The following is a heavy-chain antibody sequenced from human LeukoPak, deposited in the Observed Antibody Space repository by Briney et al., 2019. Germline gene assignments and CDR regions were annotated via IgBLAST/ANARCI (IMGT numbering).Heavy chain of an antibody. J-gene: IGHJ3*02. D-gene: IGHD6-19*01. CDR2: ISGSGGST. Sequence: QTGGSVRLSCAASGFTFSSYAMSWVRQAPGKGLEWVSAISGSGGSTYYADSVKGRFTISRDNSKNTLYLQMNSLRAEDTAVYYCARRTAVASADRAFDIWGQGTMVTVSS. CDR1: GFTFSSYA. CDR3: ARRTAVASADRAFDI. V-gene: IGHV3-23*01.